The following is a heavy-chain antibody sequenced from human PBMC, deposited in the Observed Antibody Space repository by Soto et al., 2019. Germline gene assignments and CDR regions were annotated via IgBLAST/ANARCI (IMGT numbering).Heavy chain of an antibody. V-gene: IGHV4-30-2*01. CDR3: ARDTYYYGSGRQGWFDP. Sequence: QLQLQESGSGLVKPSQTLSLTCAVSGGSISSGGYSWSWIRQPPGKGLEWIGYIYHSGSTYYNPSLKSRVTISVDRSKNQCSLKLSSVTAADTAVYYCARDTYYYGSGRQGWFDPWGQGTLVTVSS. J-gene: IGHJ5*02. CDR1: GGSISSGGYS. CDR2: IYHSGST. D-gene: IGHD3-10*01.